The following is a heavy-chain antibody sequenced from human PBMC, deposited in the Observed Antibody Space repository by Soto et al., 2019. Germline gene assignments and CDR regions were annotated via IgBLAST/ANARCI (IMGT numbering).Heavy chain of an antibody. J-gene: IGHJ3*02. CDR3: ARDLPRFTIFGVVPEGYAFDI. Sequence: PGGSLRLSCAASGFTFSSYSMNWVRQAPGKGLEWVSSISSSSSYIYYADSVKGRFTISRDNAKNSLYLQMNSLRAEDTAVYYCARDLPRFTIFGVVPEGYAFDIWGQGTMVTVSS. CDR2: ISSSSSYI. CDR1: GFTFSSYS. D-gene: IGHD3-3*01. V-gene: IGHV3-21*01.